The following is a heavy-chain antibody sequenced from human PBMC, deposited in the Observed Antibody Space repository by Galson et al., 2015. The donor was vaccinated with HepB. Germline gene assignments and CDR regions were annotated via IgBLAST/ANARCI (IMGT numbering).Heavy chain of an antibody. CDR1: GYTFTSYY. J-gene: IGHJ3*02. Sequence: SVKVSCKASGYTFTSYYMHWVRQAPGQGLEWMGIINPSGGSTSYAQKLQGRVTMTRDTSTSTVYMELSSLRSEDTAVYYCARLVDYYDSSGYYGGAFDIWGQGTMVTVSS. CDR3: ARLVDYYDSSGYYGGAFDI. CDR2: INPSGGST. V-gene: IGHV1-46*04. D-gene: IGHD3-22*01.